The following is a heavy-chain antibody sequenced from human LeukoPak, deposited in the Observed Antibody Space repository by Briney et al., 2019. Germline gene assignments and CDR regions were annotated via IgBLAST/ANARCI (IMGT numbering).Heavy chain of an antibody. CDR1: GFTFSDYY. Sequence: GGSLRLSCAASGFTFSDYYMSWIRQAPEKGLEWVSYISSSGSTIYYADSVKGRFTISRDNAKNSLYLQMNSLRAEDTALYYCARDRSMTHFDYWGQGTLVTVSS. J-gene: IGHJ4*02. CDR2: ISSSGSTI. CDR3: ARDRSMTHFDY. V-gene: IGHV3-11*01.